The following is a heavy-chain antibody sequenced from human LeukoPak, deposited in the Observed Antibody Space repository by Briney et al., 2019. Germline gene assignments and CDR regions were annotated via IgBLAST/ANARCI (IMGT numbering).Heavy chain of an antibody. D-gene: IGHD1-26*01. Sequence: PGRSLRLSCAASGFTFSSYGMHWVRQAPGKGLEWVAGIWYDGSNEYCADSVKGRFTISRDNSKNTLYLQMNSLRAEDTAVYYCARDHEWGRAYFDYWGQGTLVTVSS. J-gene: IGHJ4*02. CDR3: ARDHEWGRAYFDY. CDR2: IWYDGSNE. V-gene: IGHV3-33*01. CDR1: GFTFSSYG.